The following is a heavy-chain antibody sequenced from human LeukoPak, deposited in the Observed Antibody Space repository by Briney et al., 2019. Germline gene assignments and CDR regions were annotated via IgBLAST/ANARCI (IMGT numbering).Heavy chain of an antibody. V-gene: IGHV4-39*01. J-gene: IGHJ4*02. CDR3: ARLQQWLGEYYFDY. D-gene: IGHD6-19*01. Sequence: PSETLSLTCTVSGGSISSISYYWGWIRQPPGKGLEWIGSIYYSGSTYYNPSLKSRVTISVDTSKTQRSLKLRSGTAADTAVDYCARLQQWLGEYYFDYWGQGTLVTVSS. CDR2: IYYSGST. CDR1: GGSISSISYY.